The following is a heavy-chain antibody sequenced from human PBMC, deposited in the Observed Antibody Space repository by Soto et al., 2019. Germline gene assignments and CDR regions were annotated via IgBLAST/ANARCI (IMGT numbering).Heavy chain of an antibody. V-gene: IGHV5-10-1*03. CDR1: GYSFTSYW. J-gene: IGHJ4*02. D-gene: IGHD6-6*01. Sequence: EVQLVQSGAEVKKPGESLRISCKGSGYSFTSYWISWVRQMPGKGLEWMGRIDPSDSYTNYSPSFQGHVTISADKSISTAYLQWSSLKASDTAMYYCARCPYSSSSRRARGYEDDYWGQGTLVTVSS. CDR3: ARCPYSSSSRRARGYEDDY. CDR2: IDPSDSYT.